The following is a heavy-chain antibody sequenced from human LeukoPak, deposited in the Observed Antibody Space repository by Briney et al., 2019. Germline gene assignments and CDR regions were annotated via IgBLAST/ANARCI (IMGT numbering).Heavy chain of an antibody. D-gene: IGHD2-8*01. CDR3: AKDTEGVRGNFLFEY. Sequence: GGSLRLSCAASGFTFSHYPMSWVRQAPGKGLEWVAAISADHATYDADSMKGRFTISRDNSKNTLYLQMNGLRAKDTAVYYCAKDTEGVRGNFLFEYWGQGTLVTVSS. V-gene: IGHV3-23*01. CDR1: GFTFSHYP. J-gene: IGHJ4*02. CDR2: ISADHAT.